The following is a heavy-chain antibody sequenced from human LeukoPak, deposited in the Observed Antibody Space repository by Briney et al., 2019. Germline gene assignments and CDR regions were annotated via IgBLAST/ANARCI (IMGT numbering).Heavy chain of an antibody. CDR3: ARGSYYYDSSGYRYYYYGMDV. D-gene: IGHD3-22*01. CDR2: ISAYNGNT. V-gene: IGHV1-18*01. Sequence: GASVNVSCKASGYTFTSYGISWVRQAPGQGLEWMGRISAYNGNTNYAQKLQGRVTMTTDTSTSTAYMELRSLRSDDTAVYYCARGSYYYDSSGYRYYYYGMDVWGQGTTVTVSS. CDR1: GYTFTSYG. J-gene: IGHJ6*02.